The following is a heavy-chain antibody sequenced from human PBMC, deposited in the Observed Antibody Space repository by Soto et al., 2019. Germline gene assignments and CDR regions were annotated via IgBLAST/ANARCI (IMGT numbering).Heavy chain of an antibody. J-gene: IGHJ4*02. V-gene: IGHV4-39*07. CDR3: ARSIAVPSSHIDH. Sequence: SETLSLTCTVSSGSISTGSTDYWGWIRQPPGKGLEWIGNIYNSGSTFYNPSLQTRVTISVDTSNNQFSLSLSLATAADTAVYFCARSIAVPSSHIDHWGQGIRVTVSS. CDR2: IYNSGST. D-gene: IGHD6-6*01. CDR1: SGSISTGSTDY.